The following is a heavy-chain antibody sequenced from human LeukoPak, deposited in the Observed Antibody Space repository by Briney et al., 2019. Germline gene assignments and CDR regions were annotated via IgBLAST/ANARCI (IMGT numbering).Heavy chain of an antibody. J-gene: IGHJ4*02. CDR2: ISYDGSNK. CDR1: GFTFSSYA. Sequence: GGSLRLSCAASGFTFSSYAMHWVRQAPGKGLEWVAVISYDGSNKYYADSVKGRFTISRDNSKNTLYVQMDYLRAEDTAVYYCARGGDSSREYYFDYWGQGALVTVSS. V-gene: IGHV3-30*14. D-gene: IGHD6-13*01. CDR3: ARGGDSSREYYFDY.